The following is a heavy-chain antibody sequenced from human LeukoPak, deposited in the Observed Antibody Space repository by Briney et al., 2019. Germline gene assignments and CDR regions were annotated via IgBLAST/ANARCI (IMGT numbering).Heavy chain of an antibody. CDR3: ARVYCSGGSCYSAYYFDY. CDR2: INSDESGT. D-gene: IGHD2-15*01. J-gene: IGHJ4*02. V-gene: IGHV3-74*01. Sequence: GGSLRLSCAASGFTFSSYWMHWVRQVPGKGLVWVSRINSDESGTSYADSVKGRFTISRDNAKNKLYLQMHSLRAEDTAVYYCARVYCSGGSCYSAYYFDYWGQGTLVTVSS. CDR1: GFTFSSYW.